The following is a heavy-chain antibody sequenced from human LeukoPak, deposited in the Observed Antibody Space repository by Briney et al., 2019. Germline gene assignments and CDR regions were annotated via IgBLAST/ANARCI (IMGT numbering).Heavy chain of an antibody. D-gene: IGHD1-26*01. Sequence: PGGSLRLSCAASGVTFSSYWMSWVRQAPGKGLEWVANIKEDGSEKYYVDSVKGRFTISRDNAKNSLYLQMNSLRAEDTAVYYCARGEGCFDFWGQGTLVTVSS. CDR2: IKEDGSEK. V-gene: IGHV3-7*01. CDR1: GVTFSSYW. CDR3: ARGEGCFDF. J-gene: IGHJ4*02.